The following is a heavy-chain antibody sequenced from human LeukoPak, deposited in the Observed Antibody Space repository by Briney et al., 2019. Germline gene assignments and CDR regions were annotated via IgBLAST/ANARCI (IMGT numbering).Heavy chain of an antibody. Sequence: SETLSLTCTVSGGSISSSYWSWIRQPPEKGLEWIGYIYYSGSTNYNPSLKSRVTISVDTSKNQFSLKLSSVTAADTAVYYCARGPMTTVTTGFDYWGQGTLVTVSS. J-gene: IGHJ4*02. CDR2: IYYSGST. CDR1: GGSISSSY. V-gene: IGHV4-59*12. D-gene: IGHD4-17*01. CDR3: ARGPMTTVTTGFDY.